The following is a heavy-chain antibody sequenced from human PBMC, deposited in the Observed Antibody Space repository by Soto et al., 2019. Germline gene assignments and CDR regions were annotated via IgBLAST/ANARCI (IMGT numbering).Heavy chain of an antibody. Sequence: QVQLVQSGAEVKKPGASVKVSCKASGYTFTSYYMHWVRQAPGQGLEWMGIINPSGGSTSYAQKFQGRVTMTRDTSTSTVYMELSSLRSEDTAVYYCAEGIAVAGTDFELYSQHWGQGTLVTVSS. CDR3: AEGIAVAGTDFELYSQH. CDR2: INPSGGST. D-gene: IGHD6-19*01. J-gene: IGHJ1*01. CDR1: GYTFTSYY. V-gene: IGHV1-46*03.